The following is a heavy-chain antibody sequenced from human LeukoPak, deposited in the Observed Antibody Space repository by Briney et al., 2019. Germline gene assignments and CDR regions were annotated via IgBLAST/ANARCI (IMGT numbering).Heavy chain of an antibody. Sequence: GRSLRLSCAASGFTFDDYAMHWVRQAPGKGLEWVSGISWNSGSIGYADSVKGRFTISRDNSKNTLYLQMNTLRAEDTAVYYCAKFKSDDGFDIWGQGTMVTVSS. CDR2: ISWNSGSI. CDR1: GFTFDDYA. J-gene: IGHJ3*02. D-gene: IGHD2-21*02. V-gene: IGHV3-9*01. CDR3: AKFKSDDGFDI.